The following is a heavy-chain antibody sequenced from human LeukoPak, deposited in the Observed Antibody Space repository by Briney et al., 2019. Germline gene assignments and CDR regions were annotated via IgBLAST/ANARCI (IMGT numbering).Heavy chain of an antibody. J-gene: IGHJ4*02. CDR1: GFSLSDYS. D-gene: IGHD2-15*01. V-gene: IGHV3-21*01. CDR2: ISSSGSYM. Sequence: GGSLRLSCAASGFSLSDYSMTWVRQAPGKGLEWVSSISSSGSYMFYAESVKGRFTVSRDTDNNSLFLQMNSLRAEDTGVYYCARGDLIVVIAALNHWGQGTLVTVSS. CDR3: ARGDLIVVIAALNH.